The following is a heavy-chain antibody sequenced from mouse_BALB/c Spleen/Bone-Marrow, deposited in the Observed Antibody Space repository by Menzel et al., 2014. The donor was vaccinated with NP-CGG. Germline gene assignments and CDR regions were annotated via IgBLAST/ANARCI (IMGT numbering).Heavy chain of an antibody. V-gene: IGHV2-4-1*01. CDR2: IWSGGST. CDR1: GFSLTSYG. J-gene: IGHJ4*01. D-gene: IGHD2-14*01. Sequence: QVQLQQSGPGLVQPSQSLSITCTVSGFSLTSYGVHWVRQSPGKGLEWLGVIWSGGSTDYNAAFISRLSISKDSSKSQVFFKMNRLQADDTAIYYCARNPPPYRLYAMDYWGQGTSVTVSS. CDR3: ARNPPPYRLYAMDY.